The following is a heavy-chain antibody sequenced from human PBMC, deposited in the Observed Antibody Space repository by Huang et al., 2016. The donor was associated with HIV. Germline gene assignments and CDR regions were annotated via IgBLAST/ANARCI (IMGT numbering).Heavy chain of an antibody. J-gene: IGHJ6*02. D-gene: IGHD3-10*01. Sequence: EVQLVQSGAEVKKPGESLKISCKGSGYRFRSNWIGWVRQMPGKGLEWMVSGYPGDSYTRYSPSFQGQVTISADKSINTAYLQWSSRKASDTAMYYCARLIGSPSFYYGLDVWGQGTTVTVSS. V-gene: IGHV5-51*01. CDR2: GYPGDSYT. CDR1: GYRFRSNW. CDR3: ARLIGSPSFYYGLDV.